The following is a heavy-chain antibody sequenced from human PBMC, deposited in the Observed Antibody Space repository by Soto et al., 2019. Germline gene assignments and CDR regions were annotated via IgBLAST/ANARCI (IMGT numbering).Heavy chain of an antibody. CDR2: IVVGSGNT. CDR3: AAASGIVATYAFDI. CDR1: GYTFTISA. D-gene: IGHD5-12*01. V-gene: IGHV1-58*01. Sequence: SVKGYCKSAGYTFTISAVQWGRQARGQRLEWIGWIVVGSGNTNYAQKFQERVTITRDMSTSTAYMELSSLRSEDTAVYYCAAASGIVATYAFDIWGQGTMVP. J-gene: IGHJ3*02.